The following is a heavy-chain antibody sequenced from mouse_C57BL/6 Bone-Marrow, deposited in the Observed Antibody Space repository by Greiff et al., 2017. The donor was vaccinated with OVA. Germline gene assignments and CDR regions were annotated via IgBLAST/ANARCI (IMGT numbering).Heavy chain of an antibody. CDR2: IRSKSNNYAT. V-gene: IGHV10-1*01. CDR3: VRREVYWYFDV. J-gene: IGHJ1*03. CDR1: GFSFNTYA. Sequence: EVQLVESGGGLVQPKGSLKLSCAASGFSFNTYAMNWVRQAPGKGLEWVARIRSKSNNYATYYADSVKDRFTISRDDSESMLYLQMNNLKTEDTAMYYCVRREVYWYFDVWGTGTTVTVSS.